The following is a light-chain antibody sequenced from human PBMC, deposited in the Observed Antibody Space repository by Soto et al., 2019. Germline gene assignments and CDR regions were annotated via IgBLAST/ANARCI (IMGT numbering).Light chain of an antibody. Sequence: DIVLTQSPGTLSLSPGERATLSCRASQSIGNNYLAWYQQKPGQAPRLLIYGASIRAIDIPDRFSGSGSGTDFTLTISGLEPDDFAVYYCQHYGSSYTFGQGTKVEIK. CDR1: QSIGNNY. CDR2: GAS. V-gene: IGKV3-20*01. CDR3: QHYGSSYT. J-gene: IGKJ2*01.